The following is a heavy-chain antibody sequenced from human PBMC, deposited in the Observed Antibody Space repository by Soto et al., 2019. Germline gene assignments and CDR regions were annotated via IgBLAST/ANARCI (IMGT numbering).Heavy chain of an antibody. D-gene: IGHD3-10*01. CDR1: GGSFSGYF. Sequence: QVQLQQWGAGLLKPSETLSLTCAVYGGSFSGYFWSWIRQPPGKGLEWIGEINHSGSTNYNPSLKSRVTISVDTSKNQFSLKLSSVTAADTAVYCCATGRGVRGVIIPTYYYYGLDVWGQGTTVTVSS. CDR3: ATGRGVRGVIIPTYYYYGLDV. CDR2: INHSGST. J-gene: IGHJ6*02. V-gene: IGHV4-34*01.